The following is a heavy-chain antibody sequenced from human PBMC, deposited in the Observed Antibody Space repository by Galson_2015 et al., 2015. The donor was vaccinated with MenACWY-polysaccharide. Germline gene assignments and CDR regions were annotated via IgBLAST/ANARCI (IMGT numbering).Heavy chain of an antibody. CDR1: GGSIRRTNHY. D-gene: IGHD5-18*01. J-gene: IGHJ4*02. CDR2: VDYSGNS. V-gene: IGHV4-39*07. Sequence: ETLSLTCTVSGGSIRRTNHYWGWIRQPPGKGLEWTGTVDYSGNSYYNASLKSRITISIDTSRTQFSLKLTSVTAADTAVYYCVRAGRTDRGVVGYGWGLDYWGQGILVTVSS. CDR3: VRAGRTDRGVVGYGWGLDY.